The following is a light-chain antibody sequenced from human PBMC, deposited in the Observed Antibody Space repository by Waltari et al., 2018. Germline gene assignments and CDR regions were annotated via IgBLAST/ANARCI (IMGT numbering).Light chain of an antibody. CDR2: AAS. CDR1: QTISNY. Sequence: DIQMTQSPSSLSASVGDRVTITCRASQTISNYLNWYQQKPGSAPKLLIFAASSLQSGVPSRLSGIGSVTDFTLTINSLQPEDFATYYCQQTFSAPQAFGQGTKVEIK. J-gene: IGKJ1*01. V-gene: IGKV1-39*01. CDR3: QQTFSAPQA.